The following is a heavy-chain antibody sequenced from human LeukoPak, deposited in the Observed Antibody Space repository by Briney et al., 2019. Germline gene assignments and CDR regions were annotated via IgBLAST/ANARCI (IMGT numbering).Heavy chain of an antibody. D-gene: IGHD4-11*01. CDR3: TTVGHDYSNGDY. V-gene: IGHV3-15*07. CDR2: IKSKTDGGTT. J-gene: IGHJ4*02. Sequence: WGSLRISCAASGLTFSNARMNWVRVAPWKGPDSVCRIKSKTDGGTTDYAAPVKGRFTISRDDSKNTLYLQMNSLKTEDTAVYYCTTVGHDYSNGDYWGQGTLVTVSS. CDR1: GLTFSNAR.